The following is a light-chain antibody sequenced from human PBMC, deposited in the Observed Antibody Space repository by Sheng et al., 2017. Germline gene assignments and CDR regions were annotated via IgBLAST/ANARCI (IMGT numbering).Light chain of an antibody. V-gene: IGLV3-1*01. CDR1: KLGDKY. J-gene: IGLJ2*01. Sequence: SYELTQPPSVSVSPGQTASITCSGDKLGDKYACWYQQKPGQSPVLVIYQDSKRPSGIPERFSGSNSGNTATLTISGTQAMDEADYYCQAWDSNTHVIFGGGTKLTVL. CDR2: QDS. CDR3: QAWDSNTHVI.